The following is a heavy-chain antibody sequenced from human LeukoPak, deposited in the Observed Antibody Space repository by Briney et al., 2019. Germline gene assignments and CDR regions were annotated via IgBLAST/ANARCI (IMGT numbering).Heavy chain of an antibody. D-gene: IGHD1-26*01. Sequence: GGSLRLSCVASGFSFSSYAMHWVRQAPGKGLEWVAVISYDGSNKYYADSVKGRFTISRDNSKNTLYLQMNSLRAEDTAVYYCAREGYSGSYWTKNWFDPWGQGTLVTVSS. CDR3: AREGYSGSYWTKNWFDP. V-gene: IGHV3-30-3*01. J-gene: IGHJ5*02. CDR2: ISYDGSNK. CDR1: GFSFSSYA.